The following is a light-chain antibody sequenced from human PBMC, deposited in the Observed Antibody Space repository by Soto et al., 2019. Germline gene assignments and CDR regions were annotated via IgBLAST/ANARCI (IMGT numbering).Light chain of an antibody. CDR3: QQYNSYPGT. Sequence: DIQMTQSPSTLSASVGDRVTITCRACQSISSWLAWYQQKPGKAPKLLIYKASSLESGVPSRFSGSGSGTEFTLTISSLQPDDFATYYCQQYNSYPGTFGQGTKVDIK. V-gene: IGKV1-5*03. CDR2: KAS. CDR1: QSISSW. J-gene: IGKJ1*01.